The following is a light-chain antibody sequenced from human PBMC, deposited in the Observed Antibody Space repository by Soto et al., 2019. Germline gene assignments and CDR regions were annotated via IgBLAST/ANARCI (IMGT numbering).Light chain of an antibody. CDR2: SDD. V-gene: IGLV1-44*01. Sequence: QSVLPQPPSLSGTPGQRVTISCSGSNSNIGRYSVNWDQHFPGPAPKILIYSDDERPSWVPDRFSGSKSGTSASLAISGLQSDDEAEYYCAAWEDNLNGTLFGGGTKLTVL. CDR1: NSNIGRYS. CDR3: AAWEDNLNGTL. J-gene: IGLJ3*02.